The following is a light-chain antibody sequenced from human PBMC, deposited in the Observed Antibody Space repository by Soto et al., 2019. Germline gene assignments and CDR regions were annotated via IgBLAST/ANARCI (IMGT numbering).Light chain of an antibody. Sequence: DIQMTQSPSSLSASVGDRVTITCRTSHSFSSYLTWYQQKPGKAPKLLIYAASSLESGVPSRFSGSGSGTDFALTVSSLRPEDFATYYCQQSYSTPWTFGEGTEVEIK. V-gene: IGKV1-39*01. CDR2: AAS. CDR1: HSFSSY. J-gene: IGKJ1*01. CDR3: QQSYSTPWT.